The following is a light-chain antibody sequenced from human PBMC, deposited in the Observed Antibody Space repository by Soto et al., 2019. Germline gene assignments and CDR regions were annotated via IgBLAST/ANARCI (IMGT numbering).Light chain of an antibody. CDR2: GAS. Sequence: EIVLTQSPGTLSLSPGERATLSCRASQSVSSSYLAWYQQKPGQAPRLLIYGASSRATGIPDRFSGSGSGKYFTLTIRRLEAQESAVYDCQQYGSSPLTFGGGTKVEIK. V-gene: IGKV3-20*01. CDR3: QQYGSSPLT. J-gene: IGKJ4*01. CDR1: QSVSSSY.